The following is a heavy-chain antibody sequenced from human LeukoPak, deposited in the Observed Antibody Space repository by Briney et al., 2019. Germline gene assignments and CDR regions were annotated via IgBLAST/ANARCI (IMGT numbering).Heavy chain of an antibody. CDR2: IYYSGST. V-gene: IGHV4-59*01. Sequence: SETLSLTCTVSGGSISSYYWSWIRQPPGKGLEWIGYIYYSGSTNYNPSLKSRVTISVDTSKNQFSLKLSSVTAADTAVYYCARLGGNSAWFDPWGQGTLVTVSS. D-gene: IGHD4-23*01. CDR3: ARLGGNSAWFDP. CDR1: GGSISSYY. J-gene: IGHJ5*02.